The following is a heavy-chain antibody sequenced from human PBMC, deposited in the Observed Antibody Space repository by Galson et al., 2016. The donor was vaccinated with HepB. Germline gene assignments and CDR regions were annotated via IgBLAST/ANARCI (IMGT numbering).Heavy chain of an antibody. CDR1: GFTFNNNG. V-gene: IGHV3-33*01. CDR3: AISAIWDRFHFDY. Sequence: SLRLSCAPSGFTFNNNGMHWVRQAPGKGLEWVAVVWKDESKEYYADSVKGRFTISRDESTSTLYLQMNSLTVEDTAVYYCAISAIWDRFHFDYWGQGTLVTVSS. D-gene: IGHD3-16*01. CDR2: VWKDESKE. J-gene: IGHJ4*02.